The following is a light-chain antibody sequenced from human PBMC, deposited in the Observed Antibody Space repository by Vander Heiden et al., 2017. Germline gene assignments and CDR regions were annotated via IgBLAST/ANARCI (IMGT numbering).Light chain of an antibody. V-gene: IGKV1-39*01. CDR1: QSISSY. CDR3: QQSDSTPRT. J-gene: IGKJ3*01. Sequence: DIQMTQSPSSLSASVGDRVTITCRASQSISSYLNWYQQKPGKAPKLLIYAASRLKSGVLSRFSGSGSGTDFTLTISRLQPEDFATYYSQQSDSTPRTFGHGTKVDIK. CDR2: AAS.